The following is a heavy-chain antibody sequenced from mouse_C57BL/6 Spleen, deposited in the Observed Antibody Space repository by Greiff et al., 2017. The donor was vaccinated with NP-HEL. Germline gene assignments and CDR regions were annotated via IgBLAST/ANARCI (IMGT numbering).Heavy chain of an antibody. Sequence: EVMLVESGGGLVKPGGSLKLSCAASGFTFSSYTMSWVRQTPEKRLEWVATISGGGGNTYYPDSVKGRFTISRDNAKNTLYLQRSSLRSEDTALYYCARHPYSNGAMDYWGQGTSVTVSS. CDR3: ARHPYSNGAMDY. J-gene: IGHJ4*01. D-gene: IGHD2-5*01. CDR2: ISGGGGNT. V-gene: IGHV5-9*01. CDR1: GFTFSSYT.